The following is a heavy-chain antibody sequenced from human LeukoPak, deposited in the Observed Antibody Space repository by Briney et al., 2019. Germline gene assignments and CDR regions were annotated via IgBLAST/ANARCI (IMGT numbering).Heavy chain of an antibody. D-gene: IGHD6-13*01. Sequence: SETLSLTCTVSGGSISSYYWSWIRQPPGKGLEWIGYIYYSGSTNYNPSLKSRVTISVDTSKNQFSLKLSSVTAADTAVYYCARLHRVAATGPVFDFWGQGTLVTVSS. CDR1: GGSISSYY. CDR2: IYYSGST. V-gene: IGHV4-59*08. J-gene: IGHJ4*02. CDR3: ARLHRVAATGPVFDF.